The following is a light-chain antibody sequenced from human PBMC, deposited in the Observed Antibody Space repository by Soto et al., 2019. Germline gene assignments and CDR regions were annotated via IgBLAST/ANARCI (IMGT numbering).Light chain of an antibody. V-gene: IGKV3-15*01. CDR1: HSVNSN. J-gene: IGKJ1*01. CDR2: GAS. CDR3: QQYNNWWT. Sequence: EIVMTQSPATLSVSPGERATLSCRASHSVNSNLAWYQQRPGQAPRLLISGASTRATGVPVRFSGSGSETEFTLTISSLQSEDFAVYYCQQYNNWWTFGQGTKVEIK.